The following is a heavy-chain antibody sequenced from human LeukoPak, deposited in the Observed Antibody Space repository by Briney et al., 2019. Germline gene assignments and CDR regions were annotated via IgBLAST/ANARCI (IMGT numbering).Heavy chain of an antibody. D-gene: IGHD4-17*01. CDR3: ARAMTTVTPYNWFDP. CDR2: INHSGST. V-gene: IGHV4-34*01. CDR1: GGSFSGYY. J-gene: IGHJ5*02. Sequence: SETLSLTCAVYGGSFSGYYWSRIRQPPGKGLEWIGEINHSGSTNYNPSLKSRVTISVDTSKNQFSLKLSSVTAADTAVYYCARAMTTVTPYNWFDPWGQGTLVTVSS.